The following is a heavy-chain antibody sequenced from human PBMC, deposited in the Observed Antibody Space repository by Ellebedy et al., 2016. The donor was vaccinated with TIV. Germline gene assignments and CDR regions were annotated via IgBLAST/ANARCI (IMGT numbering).Heavy chain of an antibody. D-gene: IGHD3-16*02. Sequence: GESLKIPCAASGFTLSNYGMHWVRQAPGKGLEWVAVIWSDGTDRYSADSVKGRFTISRDNSKNTLYLQMNSLRAEDTAVYYCARGYVWANYRYGRFDSWGQGTLVTVSS. CDR1: GFTLSNYG. CDR2: IWSDGTDR. CDR3: ARGYVWANYRYGRFDS. J-gene: IGHJ4*02. V-gene: IGHV3-33*01.